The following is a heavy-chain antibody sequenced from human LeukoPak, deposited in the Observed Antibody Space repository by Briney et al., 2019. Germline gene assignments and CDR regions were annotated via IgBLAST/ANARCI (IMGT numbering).Heavy chain of an antibody. J-gene: IGHJ6*03. CDR1: GFTFTDYS. V-gene: IGHV3-21*01. CDR3: ARDGSGFYYYYYMDV. Sequence: GGSLRLSCAASGFTFTDYSMTWVRQAPGKGLEWVSSISTVSTYTFYSDSVKGRFTISRDNRKNTLYPQMSSLSAEDTAVYYCARDGSGFYYYYYMDVWGRGTAVTVSS. CDR2: ISTVSTYT. D-gene: IGHD6-25*01.